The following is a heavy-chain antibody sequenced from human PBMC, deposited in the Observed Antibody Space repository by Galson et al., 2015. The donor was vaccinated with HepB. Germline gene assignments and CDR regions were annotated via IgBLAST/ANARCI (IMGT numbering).Heavy chain of an antibody. D-gene: IGHD6-13*01. CDR3: AKDRYSTSWYYFDY. Sequence: SLRLSCAAFGFPLRSYAMSWVRQAPGKGLEWVSAISGSGGSTSYADSVKGRFTISRDNSKNTLYLQMNSLRAEDTAVYYCAKDRYSTSWYYFDYWGQGTLVTVSS. J-gene: IGHJ4*02. CDR2: ISGSGGST. CDR1: GFPLRSYA. V-gene: IGHV3-23*01.